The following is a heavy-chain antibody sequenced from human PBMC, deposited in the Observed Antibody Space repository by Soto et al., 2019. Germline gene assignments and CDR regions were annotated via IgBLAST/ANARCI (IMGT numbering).Heavy chain of an antibody. CDR1: GGSISSYY. CDR3: ARHKRAARAFDI. V-gene: IGHV4-59*08. J-gene: IGHJ3*02. D-gene: IGHD6-25*01. CDR2: IYYSGST. Sequence: QVQLQESGPGLVKPSETLSLTCTVSGGSISSYYWSWIRQPPGKGLEWIGYIYYSGSTNYNPSVKSRVTISVDTSKNQFSLKLSSVTAADTAVYYCARHKRAARAFDIWGQGTMVTVSS.